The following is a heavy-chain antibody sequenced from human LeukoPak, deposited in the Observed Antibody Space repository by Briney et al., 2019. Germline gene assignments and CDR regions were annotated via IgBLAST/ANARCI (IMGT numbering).Heavy chain of an antibody. J-gene: IGHJ4*02. V-gene: IGHV3-21*01. CDR1: GFTFSSYR. CDR3: AMSSYGYFDY. D-gene: IGHD5-18*01. CDR2: ISSSSSYI. Sequence: GGSLRLSCAASGFTFSSYRMTWVRQAPGKGLEWVSSISSSSSYIYYADSVKGRFTISRDNAKNSLYLQMNSLRAEDTAVYYCAMSSYGYFDYWGQGTLVTVSS.